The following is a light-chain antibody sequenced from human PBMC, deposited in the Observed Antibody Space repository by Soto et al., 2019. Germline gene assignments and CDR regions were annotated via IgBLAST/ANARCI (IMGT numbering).Light chain of an antibody. Sequence: EVVMTQSPVTPSVSPGERATLSCRASQSVGGGLAWYQQTPGQTPRLLIYGAVTRATGVAARFSGAGSGTEFTLTVDSLQSEDVAIYYCQQYNAWPRTFGQGTKLEI. J-gene: IGKJ2*01. CDR2: GAV. CDR3: QQYNAWPRT. CDR1: QSVGGG. V-gene: IGKV3-15*01.